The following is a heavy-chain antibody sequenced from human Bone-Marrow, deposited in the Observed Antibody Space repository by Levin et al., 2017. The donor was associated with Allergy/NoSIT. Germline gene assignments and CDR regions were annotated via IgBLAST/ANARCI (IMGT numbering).Heavy chain of an antibody. CDR1: GFTFSSYA. D-gene: IGHD1-26*01. CDR2: ISGSGGGGST. J-gene: IGHJ4*02. V-gene: IGHV3-23*01. CDR3: AKDRGSYRPFDY. Sequence: GGSLRLSCAASGFTFSSYAMNWVRQAPGKGLEWVSAISGSGGGGSTYYADSVEGRFTISRDNSKSTLYLQMNSLRAEDTAVYYCAKDRGSYRPFDYWGQGTLVTVSS.